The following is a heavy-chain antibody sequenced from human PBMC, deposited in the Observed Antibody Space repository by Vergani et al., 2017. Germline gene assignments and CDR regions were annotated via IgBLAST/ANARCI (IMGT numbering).Heavy chain of an antibody. D-gene: IGHD3-22*01. J-gene: IGHJ4*02. V-gene: IGHV3-9*01. CDR2: ISWNSGSI. CDR1: GFTFDDYA. CDR3: ARSDDSSGYYQRAFDY. Sequence: EVQLVESGGGLVQPGRSLRLSCAASGFTFDDYAMHWVRQAPGKGLEWVSGISWNSGSIGYADSVKGRFTISRDNAKNTLYLQMNSLRAEDTAVYYCARSDDSSGYYQRAFDYWGQGTLVTVSS.